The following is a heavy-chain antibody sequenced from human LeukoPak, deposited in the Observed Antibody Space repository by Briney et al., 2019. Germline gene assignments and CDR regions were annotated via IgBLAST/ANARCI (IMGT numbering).Heavy chain of an antibody. D-gene: IGHD3-9*01. V-gene: IGHV1-2*02. CDR1: GYTFTGYY. J-gene: IGHJ3*02. Sequence: ASVKVSCKASGYTFTGYYMHWVRQAPGQGLEWMGWINPNSGGTNYAQKFQGRVTMTRDTSISTAYMELSRLRSDDTAVYCCARLRLVTDAFDIWGQGTMVTVSS. CDR3: ARLRLVTDAFDI. CDR2: INPNSGGT.